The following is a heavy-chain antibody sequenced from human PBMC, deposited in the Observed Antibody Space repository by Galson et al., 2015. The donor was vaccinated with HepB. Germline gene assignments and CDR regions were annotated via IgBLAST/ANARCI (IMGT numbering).Heavy chain of an antibody. CDR1: GFTFDNYA. J-gene: IGHJ3*02. V-gene: IGHV3-9*01. CDR3: AKDMWWDLRGEGFDI. Sequence: SLRLSCAASGFTFDNYAMHWVRQAPGKGLKWVSGVSWNSGSIDYADSVKGRFTMSRDNAKNSLYLQMNSLRPEDTALYYCAKDMWWDLRGEGFDIWGQGTMVTVSS. D-gene: IGHD1-26*01. CDR2: VSWNSGSI.